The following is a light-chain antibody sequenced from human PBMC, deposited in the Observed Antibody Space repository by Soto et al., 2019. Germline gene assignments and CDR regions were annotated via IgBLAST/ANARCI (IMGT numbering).Light chain of an antibody. Sequence: DIQLTQSPSFLSASLGDRVTITCRASQGIGSYLAWYQQKPGKAPRLLIYAASTLQSGVSSRFSGSGSDTEFTLTISSLQPEDFATYYCQQLNNYPLTLGGGTKVDIK. CDR2: AAS. J-gene: IGKJ4*01. CDR3: QQLNNYPLT. V-gene: IGKV1-9*01. CDR1: QGIGSY.